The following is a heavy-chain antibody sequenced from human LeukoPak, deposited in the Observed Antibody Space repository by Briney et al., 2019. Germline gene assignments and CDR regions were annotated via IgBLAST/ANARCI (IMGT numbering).Heavy chain of an antibody. V-gene: IGHV3-74*01. CDR1: GFTFSNYE. CDR3: ARVPYYYDSSGFYFDY. J-gene: IGHJ4*02. D-gene: IGHD3-22*01. Sequence: GGSLRLSCAASGFTFSNYEMNWVRQAPGKGLVWVSRINNDGSTTTYADSVKGRFTISRDNAKNTLYLHMNSLRAEDTAVYYCARVPYYYDSSGFYFDYWGQGTLVTVSS. CDR2: INNDGSTT.